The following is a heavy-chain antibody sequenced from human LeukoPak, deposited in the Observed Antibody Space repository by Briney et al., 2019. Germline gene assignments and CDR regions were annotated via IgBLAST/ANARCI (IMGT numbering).Heavy chain of an antibody. Sequence: SETLSLTCTVSGGSISSYYWSWIRQPPGKGLEWIGYIYYSGSTNYNPSLKSRVTISVDTSKNQFSLKLSSVTAADTAVHYCARDLNYYFDYWGQGTLVTVSS. D-gene: IGHD1-1*01. CDR3: ARDLNYYFDY. CDR1: GGSISSYY. CDR2: IYYSGST. J-gene: IGHJ4*02. V-gene: IGHV4-59*01.